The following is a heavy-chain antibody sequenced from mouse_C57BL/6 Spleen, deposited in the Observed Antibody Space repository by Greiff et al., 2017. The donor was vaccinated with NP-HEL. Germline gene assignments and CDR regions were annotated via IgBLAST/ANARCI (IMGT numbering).Heavy chain of an antibody. D-gene: IGHD3-2*02. CDR3: ATAQAPWFAY. Sequence: QVQLQQSGPELVKPGASVKISCKASGYAFSSSWMNWVKQRPGKGLEWIGRIYPGDGDTNYNGKFKGKATLTADKSSSTAYMQLSSLTSEDSAVYFCATAQAPWFAYWGQGTLVTVSA. V-gene: IGHV1-82*01. CDR2: IYPGDGDT. J-gene: IGHJ3*01. CDR1: GYAFSSSW.